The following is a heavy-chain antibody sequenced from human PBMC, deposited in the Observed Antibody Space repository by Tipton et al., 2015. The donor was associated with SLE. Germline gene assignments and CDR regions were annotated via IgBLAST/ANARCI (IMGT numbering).Heavy chain of an antibody. CDR1: GFPFSSYA. V-gene: IGHV3-23*01. CDR3: ARDPNSESPRPAH. Sequence: SLRLSCAASGFPFSSYAMSWVRQAPGKGLEWVSVISGSAGNTRYADSVKGRFTISRDNSKNTVFLQINGLRAEDTAVYYCARDPNSESPRPAHWGQGTLVTVSS. D-gene: IGHD1-26*01. J-gene: IGHJ4*02. CDR2: ISGSAGNT.